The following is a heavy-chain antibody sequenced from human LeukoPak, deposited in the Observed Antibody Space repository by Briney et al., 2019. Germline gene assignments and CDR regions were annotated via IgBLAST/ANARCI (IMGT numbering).Heavy chain of an antibody. D-gene: IGHD6-19*01. Sequence: GGSLRLSCAASGFTVSSNYMSWVRQAPGKGLVWVSRINSDGSSTSYADSVKGRFSISRDNAKNTLYLQMNSLRAEDTAVYYCARYSSGWYSGIDYWGQGTLVTVSS. CDR2: INSDGSST. J-gene: IGHJ4*02. CDR3: ARYSSGWYSGIDY. CDR1: GFTVSSNY. V-gene: IGHV3-74*01.